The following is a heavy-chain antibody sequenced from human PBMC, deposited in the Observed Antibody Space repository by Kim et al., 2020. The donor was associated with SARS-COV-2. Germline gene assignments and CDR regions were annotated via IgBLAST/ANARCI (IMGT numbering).Heavy chain of an antibody. J-gene: IGHJ4*02. V-gene: IGHV3-53*01. CDR2: IYSGGST. Sequence: GGSLRLSCAASGFTVSSNYMSWVRQAPGKGLEWVSVIYSGGSTYYADSVKGRFTISRDNSKNTLYLQMNSLRAEDTAVYYCARGRGVLRGLLSYFDYWGQGTLVTVSS. CDR1: GFTVSSNY. D-gene: IGHD3-10*01. CDR3: ARGRGVLRGLLSYFDY.